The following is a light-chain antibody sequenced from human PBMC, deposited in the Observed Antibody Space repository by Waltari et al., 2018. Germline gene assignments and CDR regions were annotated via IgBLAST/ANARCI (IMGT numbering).Light chain of an antibody. CDR1: SDNIANNY. V-gene: IGLV6-57*02. CDR2: EDN. CDR3: QSYYAYDVI. J-gene: IGLJ2*01. Sequence: NFMLTQPHSVSESAGKTVIISCTGSSDNIANNYVQGYQHRPGSAPVTLIYEDNQGASGVPDRFSGSIDSSSNSASLTISGLRTEDEAYYFCQSYYAYDVIFGGGTKLTVL.